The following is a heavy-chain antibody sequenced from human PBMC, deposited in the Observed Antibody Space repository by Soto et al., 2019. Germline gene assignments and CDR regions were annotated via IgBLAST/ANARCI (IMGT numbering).Heavy chain of an antibody. V-gene: IGHV1-46*01. CDR3: ARGPEPKTNVLRFLEWSYPNWFDP. CDR1: GYHFTSYY. Sequence: EASVKVSCKASGYHFTSYYMHWVRQAPGQALEWMGIFNPSGGNTSYAQKFQGRVTMTRDTSTSTVYMELSSLRSEDTAVYYCARGPEPKTNVLRFLEWSYPNWFDPWGQGTLVTVSS. D-gene: IGHD3-3*01. J-gene: IGHJ5*02. CDR2: FNPSGGNT.